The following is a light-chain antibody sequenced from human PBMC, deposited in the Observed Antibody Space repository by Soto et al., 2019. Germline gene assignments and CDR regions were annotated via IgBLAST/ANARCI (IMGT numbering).Light chain of an antibody. V-gene: IGKV1-33*01. CDR3: QQYDNLPSLT. J-gene: IGKJ4*01. CDR2: DES. CDR1: QDISNY. Sequence: DIQMTQSPSSLSASVGDRVTITCQASQDISNYLNWYQQKPGKAPKLLIYDESNLETGVPSRFSRSGSGTDFTFTISSLQPEDIATYYCQQYDNLPSLTFGGGTKVEIK.